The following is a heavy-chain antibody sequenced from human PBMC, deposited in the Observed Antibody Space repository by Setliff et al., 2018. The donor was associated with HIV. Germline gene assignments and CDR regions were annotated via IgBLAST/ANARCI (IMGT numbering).Heavy chain of an antibody. V-gene: IGHV4-38-2*01. CDR2: IYHSGTT. Sequence: PSETLSLTCAVSGYSISGGYCWGWIRQPPGKGLEWIGSIYHSGTTYYNPSLKSRVTISLDTSKNQFSLKLSSVTASDTAVFYCARQGDPVYGGSSGVFDCWGQGTLVTSPQ. D-gene: IGHD2-15*01. CDR1: GYSISGGYC. CDR3: ARQGDPVYGGSSGVFDC. J-gene: IGHJ4*02.